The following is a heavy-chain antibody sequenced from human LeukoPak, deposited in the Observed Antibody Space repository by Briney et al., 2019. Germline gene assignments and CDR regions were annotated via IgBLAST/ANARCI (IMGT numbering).Heavy chain of an antibody. Sequence: GGSLRLSCAASGFTFSSYEMNWVRQAPGKGLEWVSGISWNSGSIGYADSVKGRFTISRDNAKNSLYLQMNSLRAEDTALYYCAKSVATGTGREWFGELEIDYWGQGTLVTVSS. CDR1: GFTFSSYE. CDR2: ISWNSGSI. J-gene: IGHJ4*02. CDR3: AKSVATGTGREWFGELEIDY. D-gene: IGHD3-10*01. V-gene: IGHV3-9*01.